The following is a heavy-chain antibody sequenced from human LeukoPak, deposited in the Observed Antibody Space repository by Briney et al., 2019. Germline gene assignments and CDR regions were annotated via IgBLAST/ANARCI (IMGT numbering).Heavy chain of an antibody. CDR3: AREPGNNGDLDY. Sequence: GGSRRLSCAASGFTFSTYNMNWVRQAPGKGLEWVSSISTSGSSTFYADSMKGRFTISRDNAKSSLYLQMSSLRAEDTAVYYCAREPGNNGDLDYWGQGTLVTVSS. V-gene: IGHV3-21*01. CDR1: GFTFSTYN. CDR2: ISTSGSST. J-gene: IGHJ4*02. D-gene: IGHD4-17*01.